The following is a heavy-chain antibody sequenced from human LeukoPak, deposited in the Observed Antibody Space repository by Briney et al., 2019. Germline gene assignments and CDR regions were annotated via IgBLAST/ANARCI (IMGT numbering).Heavy chain of an antibody. CDR3: ARDGGGEGATII. CDR2: LSSSSSNI. D-gene: IGHD1-26*01. J-gene: IGHJ4*02. Sequence: GGSLRLSCAASGFTFSSYSMNWVRQAPGKGLEWLSYLSSSSSNIYYADSVKGRFTISRDNAKNSLYLQMNSLRAEDTAVYYCARDGGGEGATIIWGQGTLVTVSS. V-gene: IGHV3-21*05. CDR1: GFTFSSYS.